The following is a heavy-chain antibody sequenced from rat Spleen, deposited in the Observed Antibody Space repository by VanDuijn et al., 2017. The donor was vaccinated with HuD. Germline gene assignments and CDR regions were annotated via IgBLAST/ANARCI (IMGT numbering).Heavy chain of an antibody. D-gene: IGHD1-12*02. CDR1: GFTFSHYG. CDR2: ISTGGGNT. V-gene: IGHV5S13*01. J-gene: IGHJ3*01. CDR3: ARHDGSYYYGWFAY. Sequence: EVQLVESDGGLVQSGRSLKLSCAASGFTFSHYGMAWVRQTPTRGLEWVASISTGGGNTYYRDSVKGRFTISGDNAKSSLYLQMDSLRSEDTATYYCARHDGSYYYGWFAYWGQGTLVTVSS.